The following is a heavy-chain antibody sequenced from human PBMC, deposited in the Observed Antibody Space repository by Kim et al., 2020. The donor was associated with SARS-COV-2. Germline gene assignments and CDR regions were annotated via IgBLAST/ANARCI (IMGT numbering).Heavy chain of an antibody. V-gene: IGHV4-39*07. Sequence: SETLSLTCTVSGGSISSSSYYWGWIRQPPGKGLEWIGSIYYSGSTYYNPSLKSRVTISVDTSKNQFSLKLSSVTAADTAVYYCARVDPKGTVIETYYYGMDVWGQGTTVTVSS. CDR1: GGSISSSSYY. CDR2: IYYSGST. CDR3: ARVDPKGTVIETYYYGMDV. J-gene: IGHJ6*02. D-gene: IGHD4-4*01.